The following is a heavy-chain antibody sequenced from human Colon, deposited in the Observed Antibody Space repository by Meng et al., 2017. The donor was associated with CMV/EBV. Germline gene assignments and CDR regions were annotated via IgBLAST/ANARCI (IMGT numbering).Heavy chain of an antibody. V-gene: IGHV4-31*03. CDR2: TSDSGKT. Sequence: TCTVSSGSISNDGYYWSWIRQHPGKGLEWIGYTSDSGKTYNNPSLNSRLTISVYRSKNQFSLKLSSVTAADTAVYYCARAVEYYFDSWGQGTLVTVSS. CDR1: SGSISNDGYY. J-gene: IGHJ4*02. CDR3: ARAVEYYFDS.